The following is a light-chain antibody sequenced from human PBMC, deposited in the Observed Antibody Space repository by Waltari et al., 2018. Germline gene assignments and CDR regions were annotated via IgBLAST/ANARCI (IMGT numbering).Light chain of an antibody. Sequence: EIVLTQSPATLSLSPGERATLSCRASQSVSNYLAWYQQKPGQAPTLLIYDTSNRATDIPARFSGSGSGTDFTLTITSLEPGDSAIYYCQQRAKWPLTFGGGTRVETK. CDR2: DTS. CDR1: QSVSNY. V-gene: IGKV3-11*01. CDR3: QQRAKWPLT. J-gene: IGKJ4*01.